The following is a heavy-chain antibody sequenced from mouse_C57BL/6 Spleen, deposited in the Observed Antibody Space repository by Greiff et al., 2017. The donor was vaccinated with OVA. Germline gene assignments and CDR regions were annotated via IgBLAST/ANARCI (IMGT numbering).Heavy chain of an antibody. D-gene: IGHD2-3*01. J-gene: IGHJ4*01. CDR3: ARNDGYYDYAMDY. CDR2: ISSGSSTI. CDR1: GFTFSDYG. Sequence: DVQLVESGGGLVKPGGSLKLSCAASGFTFSDYGMHWVRQAPEKGLEWVAYISSGSSTIYYADTVKSRYNIYRDNTKNTLFLQMTSLRSEDTAMYYCARNDGYYDYAMDYWGQGTSVTVSS. V-gene: IGHV5-17*01.